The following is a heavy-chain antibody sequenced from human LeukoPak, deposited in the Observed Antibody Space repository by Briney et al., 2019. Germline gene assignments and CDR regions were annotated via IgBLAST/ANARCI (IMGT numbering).Heavy chain of an antibody. Sequence: GGSLRLSCAASGFNFSNYAMSWVRQAPGKGLEWVSVIYSGGTTYYADSVKGRFTISRDDSKNTLYLQMNSLRAEDTAVYYCARGMQGAARPNWFDPWGQGTLVTVSS. CDR3: ARGMQGAARPNWFDP. V-gene: IGHV3-66*01. CDR1: GFNFSNYA. CDR2: IYSGGTT. D-gene: IGHD6-6*01. J-gene: IGHJ5*02.